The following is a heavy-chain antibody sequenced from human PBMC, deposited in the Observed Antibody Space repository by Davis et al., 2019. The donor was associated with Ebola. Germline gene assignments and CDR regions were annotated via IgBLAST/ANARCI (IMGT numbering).Heavy chain of an antibody. J-gene: IGHJ4*02. Sequence: MPSETLSLTCTVSGGSISSYYWSWIRQPPGKGLEWIGYIYYSGSTNYNPSLKSRVTISVDKSKNQFSLKLSSVTAADTAVYYCARGRGVVAATVRFDYWGQGTLVTVSS. CDR1: GGSISSYY. CDR2: IYYSGST. D-gene: IGHD2-15*01. CDR3: ARGRGVVAATVRFDY. V-gene: IGHV4-59*12.